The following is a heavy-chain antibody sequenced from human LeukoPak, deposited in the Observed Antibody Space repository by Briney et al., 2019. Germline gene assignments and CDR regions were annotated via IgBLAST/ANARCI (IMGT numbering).Heavy chain of an antibody. V-gene: IGHV3-30*18. CDR2: ISYDGSNK. CDR3: AKDRRAATTNWFDP. Sequence: GGSLRLSCAASGFTFSSYGMHWVRQAPGKGLEWVAVISYDGSNKYYADSVKGRFTISRDNSKNTLYLQMNSLRAEDTAVYYCAKDRRAATTNWFDPWGRGTLVTVSS. D-gene: IGHD2-15*01. J-gene: IGHJ5*02. CDR1: GFTFSSYG.